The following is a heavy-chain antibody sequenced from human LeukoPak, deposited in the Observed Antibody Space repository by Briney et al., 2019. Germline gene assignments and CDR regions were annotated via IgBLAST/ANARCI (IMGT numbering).Heavy chain of an antibody. J-gene: IGHJ4*02. Sequence: GGSLRLSCAASGFTFSSFAISWVRQAPGKGLEWVSGISGSGGSTYYADSVKGRFTISRDNSKNTLYLQMNSLRAEDTAIYYCARQYESGTYFDYWGQGTLVTVSS. CDR1: GFTFSSFA. CDR2: ISGSGGST. CDR3: ARQYESGTYFDY. V-gene: IGHV3-23*01. D-gene: IGHD3-10*01.